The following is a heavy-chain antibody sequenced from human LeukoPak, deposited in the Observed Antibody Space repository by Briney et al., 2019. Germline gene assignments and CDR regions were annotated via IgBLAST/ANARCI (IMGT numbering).Heavy chain of an antibody. CDR1: GFTFSDYT. J-gene: IGHJ4*02. CDR3: ARSPTGSGWYYFDY. D-gene: IGHD6-19*01. CDR2: ISGTSNYI. Sequence: HPGGSLRLSCAASGFTFSDYTMNWVRQAPGKGLEWVSSISGTSNYIYYADSVKGRFTISRDNAKNSLYLQMNSLRAEDTAVYYCARSPTGSGWYYFDYWGQGTLVTVSS. V-gene: IGHV3-21*01.